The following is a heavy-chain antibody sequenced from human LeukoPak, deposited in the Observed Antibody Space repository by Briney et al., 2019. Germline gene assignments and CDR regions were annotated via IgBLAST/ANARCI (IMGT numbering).Heavy chain of an antibody. J-gene: IGHJ4*02. CDR2: IYPGDSDT. CDR1: GYSFTSYW. Sequence: KLGESLKISCSGSGYSFTSYWIGWVRQMPGKGLEWMGIIYPGDSDTRYSPSFQGQVTISADKSISTAYLQWSSLKASDTAMYYCARTTTYSNNWWVNYWGQGTLVTVSS. V-gene: IGHV5-51*01. D-gene: IGHD6-13*01. CDR3: ARTTTYSNNWWVNY.